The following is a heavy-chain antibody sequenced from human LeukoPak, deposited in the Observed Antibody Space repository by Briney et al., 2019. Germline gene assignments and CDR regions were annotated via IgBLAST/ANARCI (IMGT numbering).Heavy chain of an antibody. D-gene: IGHD1-26*01. CDR2: IYYSGST. CDR3: ARSLGGATIDY. V-gene: IGHV4-61*01. CDR1: GGSVSSGCYS. J-gene: IGHJ4*02. Sequence: SETLSLTCTVSGGSVSSGCYSWSWIRQPPGKGLEWIGYIYYSGSTNYNPSLKSRVTISVDTSKNQFSLKLSSVTAADTAVYYCARSLGGATIDYWGQGTLVTVSS.